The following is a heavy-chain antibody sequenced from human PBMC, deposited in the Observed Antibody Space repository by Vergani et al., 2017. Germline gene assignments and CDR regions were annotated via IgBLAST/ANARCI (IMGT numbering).Heavy chain of an antibody. CDR2: IKSKNDGGTK. CDR3: TPEGEIVVVVAAPYYYGMDV. V-gene: IGHV3-15*01. CDR1: GFTFSNAW. Sequence: VQLVESGGGLVKPGGSLRLSCAASGFTFSNAWMSWVRQAPGKGLEWVGRIKSKNDGGTKDYAAPVKGRFTSSRDDSKNTLYLQMNSLKTEDTAVSYCTPEGEIVVVVAAPYYYGMDVWGQGTTVTVSS. J-gene: IGHJ6*02. D-gene: IGHD2-15*01.